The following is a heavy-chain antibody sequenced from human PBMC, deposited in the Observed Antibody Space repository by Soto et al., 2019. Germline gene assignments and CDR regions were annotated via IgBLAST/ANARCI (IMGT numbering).Heavy chain of an antibody. CDR2: IYTSGST. CDR1: GGSISSYY. J-gene: IGHJ5*02. D-gene: IGHD4-17*01. V-gene: IGHV4-4*07. CDR3: VRDQRLALMTTVTGNWFDP. Sequence: QVQLQESGPGLVKPSETLSLTCTVSGGSISSYYWSWIRQPAGKGLEWIGRIYTSGSTNYNPSLKSRVTMSVDTSKNQFSLKLSSVTAADTAVYYCVRDQRLALMTTVTGNWFDPWGQGTLVTVSS.